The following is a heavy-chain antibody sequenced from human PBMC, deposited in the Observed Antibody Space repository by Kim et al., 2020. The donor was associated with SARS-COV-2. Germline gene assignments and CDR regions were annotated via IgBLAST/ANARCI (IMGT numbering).Heavy chain of an antibody. J-gene: IGHJ6*02. V-gene: IGHV4-59*09. CDR3: ARGANHYSYYGMDV. Sequence: ACLTSRVTISVDPSKNQFSLKLSSVTAADTAVYYCARGANHYSYYGMDVWGQGTTVTVSS.